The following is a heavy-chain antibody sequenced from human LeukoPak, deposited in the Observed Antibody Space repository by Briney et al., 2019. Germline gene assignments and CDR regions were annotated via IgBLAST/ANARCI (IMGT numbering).Heavy chain of an antibody. V-gene: IGHV3-15*01. Sequence: KPGGSLRLSCAASGFTFANAWMTWVRQAPGGGLECVGRIKSKFDGGTTDFAAPVSGRFAISRDDSKNTLYLQMNSLKSEDTAVYYCIAAPYLFLSRDYWGPGALVTVSS. CDR3: IAAPYLFLSRDY. CDR2: IKSKFDGGTT. J-gene: IGHJ4*02. CDR1: GFTFANAW.